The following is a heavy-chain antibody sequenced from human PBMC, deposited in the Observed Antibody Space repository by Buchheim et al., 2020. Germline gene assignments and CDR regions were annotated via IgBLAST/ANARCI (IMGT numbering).Heavy chain of an antibody. J-gene: IGHJ6*01. Sequence: QVQLQESGPGLVKPSGTLSLTCAGSGGSMSDGWRSWVRQPPGKGLEWIGEIFQTGSTNYNPSLKGRVIISIDKSKNQVFLNLSPVTAADTAVYFCAGHLRSQRALVVWGQGTT. CDR3: AGHLRSQRALVV. CDR1: GGSMSDGW. V-gene: IGHV4-4*02. CDR2: IFQTGST.